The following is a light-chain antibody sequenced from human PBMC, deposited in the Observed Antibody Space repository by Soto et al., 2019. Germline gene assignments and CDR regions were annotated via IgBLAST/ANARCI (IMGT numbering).Light chain of an antibody. CDR3: QQSYSTPRIT. V-gene: IGKV1-39*01. CDR1: QSISSY. Sequence: LQMTQSPSSLSASVGDRVTTPCRASQSISSYLNWYQHKPGKAPKLLIYAASSLQSGVPSRFSGSGSGTDFTLTISSLQPEDFATYYCQQSYSTPRITFGQGTRLEIK. CDR2: AAS. J-gene: IGKJ5*01.